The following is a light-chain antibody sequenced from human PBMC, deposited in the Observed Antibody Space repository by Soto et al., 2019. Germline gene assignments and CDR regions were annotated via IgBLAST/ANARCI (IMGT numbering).Light chain of an antibody. CDR2: SAS. Sequence: DIQMTQSPSSLSASVGDRVTITCRASQSISSYLNWYQQKPGKAPKLLIYSASSLQSGVPSRFSGSGSGTDFTLTISSLQPDDFATYYCQQSYSNPPTFGPGTKVEIK. J-gene: IGKJ2*01. CDR3: QQSYSNPPT. CDR1: QSISSY. V-gene: IGKV1-39*01.